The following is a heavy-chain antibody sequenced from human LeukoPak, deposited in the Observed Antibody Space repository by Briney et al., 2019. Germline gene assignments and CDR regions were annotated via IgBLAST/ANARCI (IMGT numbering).Heavy chain of an antibody. D-gene: IGHD3-9*01. J-gene: IGHJ3*02. Sequence: SETLSLTCAVSGGSISSGGYSWSWIRQPPGKGLEWIGYIYHSGSTYYNPSLKSRVTISVDRSKNQFSLKLSSVTAADTAVYYCARDSPDILTGYMGNAFDIWGQGTMVTVSS. CDR1: GGSISSGGYS. CDR2: IYHSGST. CDR3: ARDSPDILTGYMGNAFDI. V-gene: IGHV4-30-2*01.